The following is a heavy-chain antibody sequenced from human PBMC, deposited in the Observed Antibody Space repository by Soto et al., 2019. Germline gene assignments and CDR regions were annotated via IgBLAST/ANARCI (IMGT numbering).Heavy chain of an antibody. CDR2: INHSGTT. CDR3: ARARFDSWSHIYYGLDV. V-gene: IGHV4-34*01. D-gene: IGHD3-3*01. Sequence: PSETLSLTCAVYGGSFSCYSWTWLGQPPGKGLEWIGEINHSGTTYYNPALKSRVTMSVDTSKNQFSLRVTSVTAADTAVYYCARARFDSWSHIYYGLDVCGQGTTVTVSS. J-gene: IGHJ6*02. CDR1: GGSFSCYS.